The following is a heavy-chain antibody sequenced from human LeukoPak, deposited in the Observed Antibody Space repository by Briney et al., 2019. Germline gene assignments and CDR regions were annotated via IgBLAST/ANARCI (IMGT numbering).Heavy chain of an antibody. CDR3: ARDTGYYGSGSYYTHGWFDP. Sequence: ASVKVSCKASGYTFTCYYMHWVRQAPGQGLEWMGWINPNSGGTNFAQKFQGRVTMTRDTSISTAYMELSRLRSDDTAVYYCARDTGYYGSGSYYTHGWFDPWGQGTLVTVSS. CDR2: INPNSGGT. CDR1: GYTFTCYY. V-gene: IGHV1-2*02. J-gene: IGHJ5*02. D-gene: IGHD3-10*01.